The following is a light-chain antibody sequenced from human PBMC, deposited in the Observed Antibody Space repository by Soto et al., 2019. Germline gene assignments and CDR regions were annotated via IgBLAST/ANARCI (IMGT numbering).Light chain of an antibody. J-gene: IGKJ4*01. CDR2: AAS. Sequence: DIQLTQSPSSLSASVGDRVTITCRASQSIRSYLNWYQQKPGKAPKLLIYAASSLQTGVSSRFSGSGSGTDFTLTMSNLQPEDFATYYCQQTSSTPTFGGGTKVEIK. CDR3: QQTSSTPT. V-gene: IGKV1-39*01. CDR1: QSIRSY.